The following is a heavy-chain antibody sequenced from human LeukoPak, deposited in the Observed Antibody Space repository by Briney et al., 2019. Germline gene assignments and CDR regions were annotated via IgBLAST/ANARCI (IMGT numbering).Heavy chain of an antibody. Sequence: GESLKISCAASGFTFSSYAMSWVRQAPGKGLEWVSAISGSGGSTYYADSVKGRFTISRDNSKNTLYLQMNSLRAEDTAVYYCAKEGYLRLGELSLNHFDYWGQGTLVTVSS. CDR3: AKEGYLRLGELSLNHFDY. V-gene: IGHV3-23*01. CDR1: GFTFSSYA. D-gene: IGHD3-16*02. J-gene: IGHJ4*02. CDR2: ISGSGGST.